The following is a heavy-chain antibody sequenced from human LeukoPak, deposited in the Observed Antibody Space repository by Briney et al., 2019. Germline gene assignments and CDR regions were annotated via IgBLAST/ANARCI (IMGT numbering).Heavy chain of an antibody. D-gene: IGHD2-15*01. CDR3: AREGYCSGGTCYSGSIDY. J-gene: IGHJ4*02. Sequence: GASVKVSCKASGYTFTSYGISWVRQAPGQGLEWMGWVSGYNVNTNYAQKLQGRVTMTTDTITSTAYMELRSLRSDDTAVYYCAREGYCSGGTCYSGSIDYWGQGTLVTVSP. CDR1: GYTFTSYG. V-gene: IGHV1-18*01. CDR2: VSGYNVNT.